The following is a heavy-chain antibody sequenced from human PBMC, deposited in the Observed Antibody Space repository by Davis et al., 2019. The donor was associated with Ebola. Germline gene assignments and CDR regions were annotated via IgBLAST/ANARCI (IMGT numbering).Heavy chain of an antibody. CDR1: GGSIDNGYW. CDR2: MNDRGST. D-gene: IGHD2-2*01. CDR3: ARGRGVVVPAAIPYSSSSPRFDY. Sequence: SETLSLTCDISGGSIDNGYWWGWVRQSPGKGLEWSTEMNDRGSTNNNPSLKSRVTISVDTSKNQFSLKLSSVTAADTAVYYCARGRGVVVPAAIPYSSSSPRFDYWGQGTLVTVSS. J-gene: IGHJ4*02. V-gene: IGHV4/OR15-8*01.